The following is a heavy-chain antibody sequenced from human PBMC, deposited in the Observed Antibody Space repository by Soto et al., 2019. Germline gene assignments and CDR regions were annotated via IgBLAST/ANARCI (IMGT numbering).Heavy chain of an antibody. CDR1: GYTFTSYA. V-gene: IGHV1-3*01. D-gene: IGHD2-2*02. Sequence: ASVKVSCKASGYTFTSYAIHWVRQAPGQRLEWMGWINAGNGNTKYSQKFQGRVTITRDTSASTAYMELSSLRSEDTAVYYCARDGCSSTSCYTYYYYYMDVWGKGTTVTVSS. CDR3: ARDGCSSTSCYTYYYYYMDV. J-gene: IGHJ6*03. CDR2: INAGNGNT.